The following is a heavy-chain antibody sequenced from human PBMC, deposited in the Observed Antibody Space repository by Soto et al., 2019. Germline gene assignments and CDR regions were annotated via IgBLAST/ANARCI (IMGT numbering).Heavy chain of an antibody. V-gene: IGHV1-18*01. CDR2: ISPYNGHT. D-gene: IGHD2-2*01. CDR1: CYPFTSYG. Sequence: ASVKVSCEASCYPFTSYGISWVRRAPGQGLEWMGWISPYNGHTQFVERFQGRVTMTTDTSTKTAYMELRNLRSDDTAHYYCARDLTIVPATHPRLENYGMDVWGQGTTVTVSS. CDR3: ARDLTIVPATHPRLENYGMDV. J-gene: IGHJ6*02.